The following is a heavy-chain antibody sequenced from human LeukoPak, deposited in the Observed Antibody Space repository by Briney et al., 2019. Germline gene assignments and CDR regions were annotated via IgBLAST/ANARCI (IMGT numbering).Heavy chain of an antibody. V-gene: IGHV4-39*01. Sequence: PSETLSLTCTVSGGSISSSSYYWGWIRQPPGKGLERIGSIYYSGSTYYNPSLKSRVTISVDTSKNQFSLKLSSVTAADTAVYYCASLGERSIAATGVPGTFDYWGQGTLVTVSS. D-gene: IGHD6-6*01. CDR2: IYYSGST. CDR1: GGSISSSSYY. CDR3: ASLGERSIAATGVPGTFDY. J-gene: IGHJ4*02.